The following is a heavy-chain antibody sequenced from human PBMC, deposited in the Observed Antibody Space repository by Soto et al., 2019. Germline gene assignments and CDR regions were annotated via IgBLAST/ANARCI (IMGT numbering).Heavy chain of an antibody. D-gene: IGHD6-25*01. CDR2: INPSGGST. CDR3: ARETAADGMDV. CDR1: GYTFTSYY. J-gene: IGHJ6*02. Sequence: QVQLVQSGAEVKKPGASVKVSCKASGYTFTSYYMHWVRQAPGQGLEWMGIINPSGGSTSYAQKFQGRVTMSRDTSTSTVYMELSSLRSEDTAVYYCARETAADGMDVWGQGTTVTVSS. V-gene: IGHV1-46*01.